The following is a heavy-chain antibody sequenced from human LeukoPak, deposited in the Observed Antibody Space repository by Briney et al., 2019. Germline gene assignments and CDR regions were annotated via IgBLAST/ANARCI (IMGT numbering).Heavy chain of an antibody. J-gene: IGHJ6*03. Sequence: WETLSLTCTVSGGSISSYYWSWIRQPPGKGLEWIGRIYTSGTTNYNSSLESRLTMSVDTSKNQFSLKLSSVTAADTAVYYCARDARRDGPNWTYYYVDVWGKGTTVTVSS. CDR2: IYTSGTT. D-gene: IGHD5-24*01. CDR1: GGSISSYY. CDR3: ARDARRDGPNWTYYYVDV. V-gene: IGHV4-4*07.